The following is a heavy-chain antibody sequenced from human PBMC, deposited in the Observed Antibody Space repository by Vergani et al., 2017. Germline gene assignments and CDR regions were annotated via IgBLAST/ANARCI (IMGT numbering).Heavy chain of an antibody. D-gene: IGHD6-13*01. CDR2: INPNSGGT. V-gene: IGHV1-2*02. CDR1: GYTFTGYY. CDR3: ASHIAAAGTGGAFYI. J-gene: IGHJ3*02. Sequence: QVQLVQSGAEVKKPGASVTVSCKASGYTFTGYYMHWVRQAPGQGLEWMGWINPNSGGTNYAQKFQGRATMTRDTSISTAYMELSRLRSDDTAVYYCASHIAAAGTGGAFYIWGQGTMVTVSS.